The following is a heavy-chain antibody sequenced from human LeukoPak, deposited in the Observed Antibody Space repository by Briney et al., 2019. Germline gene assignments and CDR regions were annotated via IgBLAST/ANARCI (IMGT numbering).Heavy chain of an antibody. J-gene: IGHJ4*02. V-gene: IGHV4-59*08. CDR2: IYYSGST. CDR3: ARRYYYDSSGTFDY. Sequence: SETLSLTCTVSGGTISSYYWSWIRQPPGKGLEWIGYIYYSGSTNYNPSLKSRVTISVDTSKNQFSLKLSSVTAADTAVYYCARRYYYDSSGTFDYWGQGTLVTVSS. CDR1: GGTISSYY. D-gene: IGHD3-22*01.